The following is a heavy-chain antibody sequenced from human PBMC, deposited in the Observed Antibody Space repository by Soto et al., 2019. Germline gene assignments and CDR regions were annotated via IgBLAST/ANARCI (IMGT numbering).Heavy chain of an antibody. J-gene: IGHJ4*02. V-gene: IGHV3-74*01. D-gene: IGHD2-8*02. CDR1: GFTFSGDW. CDR2: INMDGTST. Sequence: EVQLVESGGGLVQPGGSLRLSCVASGFTFSGDWMHWVRQAAGKGLVWVSRINMDGTSTNYADSVKGRFTISRDNAKNTLYLQMNSLRVDDTAVYDWARGPRGLYHHDYWGKGALVTVS. CDR3: ARGPRGLYHHDY.